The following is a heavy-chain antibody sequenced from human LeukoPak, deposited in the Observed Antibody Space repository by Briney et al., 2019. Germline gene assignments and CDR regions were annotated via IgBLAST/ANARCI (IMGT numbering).Heavy chain of an antibody. J-gene: IGHJ6*03. D-gene: IGHD3-10*01. CDR2: ISAYNGNT. V-gene: IGHV1-18*04. CDR3: ARLYYGSGSYSNPYYYYYYMDV. CDR1: GYTFTSYD. Sequence: ASVKVSCKASGYTFTSYDINWVRQAPGQGLEWMGWISAYNGNTKYVQKLQGRVTMTTDTSTSTAYMELRSLRSDDTAVYYCARLYYGSGSYSNPYYYYYYMDVWGEGTTVTISS.